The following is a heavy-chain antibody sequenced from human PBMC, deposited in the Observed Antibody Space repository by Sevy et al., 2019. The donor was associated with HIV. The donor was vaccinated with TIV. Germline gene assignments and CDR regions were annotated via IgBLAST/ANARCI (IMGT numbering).Heavy chain of an antibody. CDR1: GDSIDSYGSY. V-gene: IGHV4-39*01. CDR3: ATKGVAVDAFDI. Sequence: SETLSLTCSVSGDSIDSYGSYWGWIRHPPGKGLEWIGSIYYTGTTYYNPSLKSRATISVDTSKNEFSLRMTSVTAADTAVYYCATKGVAVDAFDIRGQGTMVTVSS. D-gene: IGHD5-12*01. CDR2: IYYTGTT. J-gene: IGHJ3*02.